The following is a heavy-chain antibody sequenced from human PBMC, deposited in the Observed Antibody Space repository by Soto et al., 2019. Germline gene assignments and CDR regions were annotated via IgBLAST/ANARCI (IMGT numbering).Heavy chain of an antibody. CDR3: ASFYDFWSGYLPPDV. D-gene: IGHD3-3*01. J-gene: IGHJ6*02. CDR1: GFTFSSYA. CDR2: ISGSGGST. V-gene: IGHV3-23*01. Sequence: XGSLRLSCAAAGFTFSSYAMSWVRQAPGKGLEWVSAISGSGGSTYYADSVKGRFTISRDNSKNTLYLQMNSLRAEDTAVYYCASFYDFWSGYLPPDVWGQGTTVTVSS.